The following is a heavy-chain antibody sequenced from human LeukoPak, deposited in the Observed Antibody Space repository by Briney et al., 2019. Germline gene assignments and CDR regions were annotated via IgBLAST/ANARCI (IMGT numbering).Heavy chain of an antibody. CDR2: IWYDRSNK. CDR3: ARGLNWNYVRHLDY. J-gene: IGHJ4*02. Sequence: GRSLRLSCAASGFTFSSYGMHWVRQAPGKGLEWVAVIWYDRSNKYYADSVKGRFIISRDNSKNTLYLQMNSLRAEDTAVYYCARGLNWNYVRHLDYWGQGTLVTVSS. D-gene: IGHD1-7*01. V-gene: IGHV3-33*01. CDR1: GFTFSSYG.